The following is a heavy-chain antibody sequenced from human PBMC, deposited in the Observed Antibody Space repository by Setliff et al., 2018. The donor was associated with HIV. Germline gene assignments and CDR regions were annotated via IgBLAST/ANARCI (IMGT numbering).Heavy chain of an antibody. V-gene: IGHV3-11*01. J-gene: IGHJ4*02. D-gene: IGHD6-19*01. CDR3: ARDRGSGWSPVDC. CDR2: ISSSSTI. Sequence: GGSLRLSCAASGFTFSDYYMNWVRQAPGKGLEWVSSISSSSTIYYADSVKGRFTISRDNAKNSPYLQMNSLRAEDTAVYYCARDRGSGWSPVDCWGQGTLVTVSS. CDR1: GFTFSDYY.